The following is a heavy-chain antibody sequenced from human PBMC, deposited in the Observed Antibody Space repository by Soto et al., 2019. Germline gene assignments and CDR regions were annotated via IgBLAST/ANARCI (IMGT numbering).Heavy chain of an antibody. CDR1: GYTFTSYY. CDR2: INPSGGST. CDR3: ARGDYYDSSGYQDQLRY. Sequence: QVQLVQSGAEVKKPGASVKVSCKASGYTFTSYYMHWVRQAPGQGLEWMGIINPSGGSTSYAQKCQGRVTMTRDTSTSTVYMELSSLRSEDTAVYYCARGDYYDSSGYQDQLRYWGQGTLVTVSS. V-gene: IGHV1-46*01. J-gene: IGHJ4*02. D-gene: IGHD3-22*01.